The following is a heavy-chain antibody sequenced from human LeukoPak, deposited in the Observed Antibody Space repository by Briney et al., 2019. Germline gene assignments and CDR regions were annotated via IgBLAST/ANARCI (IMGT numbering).Heavy chain of an antibody. J-gene: IGHJ5*02. CDR3: ARGVTVAGPWSFDP. Sequence: GGSLRLSCAASGFTVSRNYMSWVRQATGKGLEWVSAIGTAGDTYYPGSVKGRFTISRENAKNSLYLQMNSLRAGDTAVYYCARGVTVAGPWSFDPWGQGTLVTVSS. D-gene: IGHD6-19*01. V-gene: IGHV3-13*01. CDR1: GFTVSRNY. CDR2: IGTAGDT.